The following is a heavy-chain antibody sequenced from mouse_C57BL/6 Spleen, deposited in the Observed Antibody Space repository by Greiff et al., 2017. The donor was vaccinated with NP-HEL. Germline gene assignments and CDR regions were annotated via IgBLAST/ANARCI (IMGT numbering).Heavy chain of an antibody. J-gene: IGHJ2*01. CDR1: GFSFTSYG. V-gene: IGHV2-5*01. CDR2: IWRGGST. CDR3: AKISSFYYGSSCDYFDY. Sequence: VQLQQSGPGLVQPSQRLSITCTVSGFSFTSYGVHWVRQSPGKGLEWLGVIWRGGSTDYNAAFMSSLSIAVDNSKSQVFFKMNSLQAHDTAIYYCAKISSFYYGSSCDYFDYWGQGTTLTVSS. D-gene: IGHD1-1*01.